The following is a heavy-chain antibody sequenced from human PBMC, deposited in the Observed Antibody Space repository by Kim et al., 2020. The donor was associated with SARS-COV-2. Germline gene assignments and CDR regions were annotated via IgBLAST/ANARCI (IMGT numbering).Heavy chain of an antibody. J-gene: IGHJ2*01. CDR2: IYYSGST. CDR1: GDSISSYY. CDR3: ARGLLRAWYFDL. V-gene: IGHV4-59*01. Sequence: SETLSLTCTVSGDSISSYYWSWIRQPPGKGLEWIGYIYYSGSTNYNPSLKSRVTISVDTSKNQFSLKLSSVTAADTAVYYCARGLLRAWYFDLWGRGTLVTVSS. D-gene: IGHD2-15*01.